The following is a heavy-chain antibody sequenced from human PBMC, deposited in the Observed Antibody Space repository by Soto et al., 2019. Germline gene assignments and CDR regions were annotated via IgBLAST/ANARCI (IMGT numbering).Heavy chain of an antibody. J-gene: IGHJ4*02. CDR2: INHSGST. D-gene: IGHD6-13*01. V-gene: IGHV4-34*01. Sequence: SETLSLTCAVYGGSFSGYYWSWIRQPPGKGLEWIGEINHSGSTNYNPSLKSRVTISVDTSKNQFSLKLSSVTAADTAVYYCARGRPSPGIAAAGLLFDYWGQGTLVTVSS. CDR1: GGSFSGYY. CDR3: ARGRPSPGIAAAGLLFDY.